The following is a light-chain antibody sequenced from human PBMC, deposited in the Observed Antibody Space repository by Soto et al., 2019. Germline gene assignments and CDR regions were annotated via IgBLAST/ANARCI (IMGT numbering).Light chain of an antibody. CDR3: QQYNNWPLT. Sequence: EIVMTQSPATLSVSPGERATLSCRASQSVSSYLAWYQQKPGQAPRLLIYGASTRATGIPVRFSGSGSGTEFTLTISSLQSEDFAVYYCQQYNNWPLTFGGGTKVKIK. CDR2: GAS. J-gene: IGKJ4*01. V-gene: IGKV3-15*01. CDR1: QSVSSY.